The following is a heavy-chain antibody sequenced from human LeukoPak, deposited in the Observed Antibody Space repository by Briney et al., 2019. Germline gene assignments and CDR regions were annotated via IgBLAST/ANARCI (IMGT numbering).Heavy chain of an antibody. D-gene: IGHD3-10*01. CDR2: MNPNSGYT. CDR1: GYTFTSYD. CDR3: AREPRRFGD. Sequence: GASVKVSCKASGYTFTSYDINWVRQAPGQGLEWLGYMNPNSGYTGYAQKFQGRVTITSDTSINTAYMELSSLRSEDTAVYYCAREPRRFGDWGQGTLVTVSS. V-gene: IGHV1-8*01. J-gene: IGHJ4*02.